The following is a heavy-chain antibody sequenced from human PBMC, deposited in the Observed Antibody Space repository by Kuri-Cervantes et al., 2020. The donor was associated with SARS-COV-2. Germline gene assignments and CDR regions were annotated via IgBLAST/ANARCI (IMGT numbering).Heavy chain of an antibody. CDR1: GGSFSGYY. Sequence: GGSLRLSCAVYGGSFSGYYWSWVRQAPGKGLEWVSYISSSGSTIYYADSVKGRFTLSRDNAKNMLFLQMNSLRAEDTAVYYCVRDGDHWNFDYWGQGTLVTVSS. J-gene: IGHJ4*02. V-gene: IGHV3-11*04. CDR2: ISSSGSTI. CDR3: VRDGDHWNFDY. D-gene: IGHD1-1*01.